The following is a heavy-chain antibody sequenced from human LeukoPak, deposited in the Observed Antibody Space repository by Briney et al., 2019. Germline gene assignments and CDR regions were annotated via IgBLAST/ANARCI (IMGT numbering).Heavy chain of an antibody. J-gene: IGHJ3*01. CDR2: MYYSGST. D-gene: IGHD3-22*01. CDR1: GGSISSYY. V-gene: IGHV4-59*08. Sequence: PSETLSLTCTVSGGSISSYYWSWIRQSPVKGLEWIGHMYYSGSTNYNPSLKSRVTISLDTSNNQFSLRLTSMTAADTAVYYCARGSSGYYYGWGQGTMVTVSS. CDR3: ARGSSGYYYG.